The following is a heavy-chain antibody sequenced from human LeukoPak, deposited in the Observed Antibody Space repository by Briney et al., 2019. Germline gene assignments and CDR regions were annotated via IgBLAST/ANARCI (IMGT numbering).Heavy chain of an antibody. CDR1: GFTFSSYA. CDR2: ISYDGSNK. CDR3: AKESGSYYEGAFDI. V-gene: IGHV3-30-3*01. D-gene: IGHD1-26*01. J-gene: IGHJ3*02. Sequence: EPGGSLRLSCAASGFTFSSYAMHWVRQAPGKGLEWVAVISYDGSNKYYADSVKGRFTISRDNSKNTLYLQMNSLRAEDTAVYYCAKESGSYYEGAFDIWGQGTMATVSS.